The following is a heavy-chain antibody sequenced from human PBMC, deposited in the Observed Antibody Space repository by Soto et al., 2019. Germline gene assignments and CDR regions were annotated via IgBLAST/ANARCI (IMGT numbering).Heavy chain of an antibody. CDR3: ARLLRRRWFDP. CDR1: GGSISSSSYY. Sequence: SETLSLTCTVSGGSISSSSYYWGWIRQPPGKGLEWIGSIYYSGSTYYNPSLKSRVTISVDTSKNQFSLKLSSVTAADTAVYYCARLLRRRWFDPWGQGTLVTVSS. V-gene: IGHV4-39*01. D-gene: IGHD6-25*01. J-gene: IGHJ5*02. CDR2: IYYSGST.